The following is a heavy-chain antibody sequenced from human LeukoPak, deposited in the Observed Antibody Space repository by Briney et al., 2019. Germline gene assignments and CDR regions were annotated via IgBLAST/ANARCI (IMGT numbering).Heavy chain of an antibody. D-gene: IGHD1-26*01. CDR3: AREGGSYWSHFDF. CDR1: GFTFSSYG. Sequence: GGSLRLSRAASGFTFSSYGMHWVRQAPGKGLEWVAFIRYDGSNKYYADSVKGRFTISRDNSKNTLYLQMNSLKASDTGMYYCAREGGSYWSHFDFWGQGTLVTVSS. J-gene: IGHJ4*02. CDR2: IRYDGSNK. V-gene: IGHV3-30*02.